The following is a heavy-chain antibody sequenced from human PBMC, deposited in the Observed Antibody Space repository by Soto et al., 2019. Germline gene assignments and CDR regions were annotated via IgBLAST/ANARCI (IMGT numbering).Heavy chain of an antibody. CDR1: GFSVSRNY. Sequence: EVQLVESGGGLIQPGDSLRLSCAVSGFSVSRNYMGWVRQAPVKGLEWVSSIVTGGDTFYADSVKGRFTFSRDTSKNTLYLQMNSLTVDDTALYYCARGSLGSGFYDWVQGTLVTVSP. D-gene: IGHD6-19*01. J-gene: IGHJ4*02. CDR2: IVTGGDT. V-gene: IGHV3-53*01. CDR3: ARGSLGSGFYD.